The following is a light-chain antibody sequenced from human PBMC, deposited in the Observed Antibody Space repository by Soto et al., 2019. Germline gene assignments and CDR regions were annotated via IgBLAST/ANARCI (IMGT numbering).Light chain of an antibody. CDR2: SNN. CDR1: NSNIGGTNY. J-gene: IGLJ2*01. CDR3: ASWDDRLGAVI. Sequence: QPVLTQPPSASGTPGQRVFNSCSGSNSNIGGTNYAYWYQQLPGAAPNLLMHSNNLRPSGVPERISGSKSGTSASLAISGLRSEDEAVYYCASWDDRLGAVIFGGGTKVTVL. V-gene: IGLV1-47*02.